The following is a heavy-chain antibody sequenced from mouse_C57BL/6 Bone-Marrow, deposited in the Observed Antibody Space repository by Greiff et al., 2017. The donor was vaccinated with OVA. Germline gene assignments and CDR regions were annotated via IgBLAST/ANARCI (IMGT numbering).Heavy chain of an antibody. V-gene: IGHV5-17*01. D-gene: IGHD1-1*02. CDR2: ISSGSSTI. CDR1: GFTFSDYG. Sequence: EVKVVESGGGLVKPGGSLTLSCAASGFTFSDYGMHWVRQAPEKGLEWVAYISSGSSTIYYADTVTGRFTISRDNAKNTLFLKRTSLRAEDTAMYYCARPVGGYWGQGTTLTVSS. J-gene: IGHJ2*01. CDR3: ARPVGGY.